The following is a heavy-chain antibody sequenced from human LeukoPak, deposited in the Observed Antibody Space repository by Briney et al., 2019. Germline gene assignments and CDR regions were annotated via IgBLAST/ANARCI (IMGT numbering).Heavy chain of an antibody. CDR2: IIHIFDSP. Sequence: SVKVSCKASGYTFTSYGISWVRQAPGQGLEWMGGIIHIFDSPNYAQKFQDRLTITTDESTTTAYMELSSLTSDDTAIYYCAVGIVPAAHLDHWGQGTLVTVSS. CDR3: AVGIVPAAHLDH. D-gene: IGHD2-2*01. J-gene: IGHJ4*02. CDR1: GYTFTSYG. V-gene: IGHV1-69*05.